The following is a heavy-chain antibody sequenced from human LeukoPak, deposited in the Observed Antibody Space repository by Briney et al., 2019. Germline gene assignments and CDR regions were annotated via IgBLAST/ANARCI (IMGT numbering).Heavy chain of an antibody. CDR2: IYHSGST. CDR1: GGSISSSNW. Sequence: PPETLSLTCAVSGGSISSSNWWSWVRQPPGKGLEWIGEIYHSGSTNYNPSLKSRVTISVDKSKNQFSLKLSSVTAADTAVYYCARVEDMNWNLDYWGQGTLVTVSS. V-gene: IGHV4-4*03. D-gene: IGHD1-1*01. CDR3: ARVEDMNWNLDY. J-gene: IGHJ4*02.